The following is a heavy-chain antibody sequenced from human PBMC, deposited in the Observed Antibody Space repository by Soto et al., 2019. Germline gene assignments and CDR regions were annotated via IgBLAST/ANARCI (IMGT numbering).Heavy chain of an antibody. J-gene: IGHJ3*01. CDR2: IWYDGRNI. CDR3: ARDSGHLSTYGRDALDF. D-gene: IGHD3-10*01. CDR1: GFNVNSYG. Sequence: QVQLVESGGGVVLPGRSLRLSCSAAGFNVNSYGVQWVRQAPGKGLEWVAVIWYDGRNIFYADSVKGRFTVSRENSKNTVYFQMNNLRVEDTALYYCARDSGHLSTYGRDALDFWGEGTMVAVSS. V-gene: IGHV3-33*01.